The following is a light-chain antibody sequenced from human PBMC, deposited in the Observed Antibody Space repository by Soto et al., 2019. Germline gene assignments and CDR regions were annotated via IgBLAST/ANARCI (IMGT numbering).Light chain of an antibody. CDR2: GAS. V-gene: IGKV3-20*01. Sequence: EIGFTQSPGTLSLSPGQRATLSCRASQSVSSSYLAWYQQKPGQAPRLLIYGASSRATGIPDRFSGSGSGTDFTLTISRLEPEDFAVYYCQQYGSSPALTFGQGTRLEIK. J-gene: IGKJ5*01. CDR1: QSVSSSY. CDR3: QQYGSSPALT.